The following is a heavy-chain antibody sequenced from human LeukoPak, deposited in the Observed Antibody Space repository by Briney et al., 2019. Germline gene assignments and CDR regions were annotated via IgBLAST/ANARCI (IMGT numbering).Heavy chain of an antibody. CDR2: ISAYNGNT. D-gene: IGHD2-2*01. CDR1: GYTFTNYG. J-gene: IGHJ4*02. V-gene: IGHV1-18*01. CDR3: ARDPPHLCSSTSCFGDY. Sequence: ASVKVSCKSSGYTFTNYGISWVRQAPGQGLEWMGWISAYNGNTNYAQKIQGRVTMTTDTSTNTAYMELRSLRSDDTAVYYCARDPPHLCSSTSCFGDYWGQGTLVTVSS.